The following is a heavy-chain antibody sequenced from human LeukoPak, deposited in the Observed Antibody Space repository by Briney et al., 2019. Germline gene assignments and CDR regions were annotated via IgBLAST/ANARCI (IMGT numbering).Heavy chain of an antibody. CDR2: IYSGGST. J-gene: IGHJ3*02. CDR3: AREGRGLGYAEAFDI. V-gene: IGHV3-53*01. D-gene: IGHD5-12*01. Sequence: PGGSLRLSCAASGVTVSSNYMSGGRQAPGKGLEWVSVIYSGGSTYYADSVKGRFTISRDNSKNTLYLQMNSLRAEDTAVCYCAREGRGLGYAEAFDIWGQGTMVTVSS. CDR1: GVTVSSNY.